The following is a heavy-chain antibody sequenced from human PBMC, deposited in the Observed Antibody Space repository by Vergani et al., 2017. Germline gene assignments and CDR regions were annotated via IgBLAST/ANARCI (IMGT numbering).Heavy chain of an antibody. V-gene: IGHV3-23*01. CDR3: AKAARPGYYNYYMDV. CDR2: ISGSSGST. D-gene: IGHD6-6*01. Sequence: EVQLLESGGGLVQPGGSLRLSCAASGFTFSSYAMSWVRQAPGKGLEWVSVISGSSGSTYYADSVKGRFTISRDNSKNTLYLQMNSLRAEDTAVYYCAKAARPGYYNYYMDVWGKGTTVTVSS. J-gene: IGHJ6*03. CDR1: GFTFSSYA.